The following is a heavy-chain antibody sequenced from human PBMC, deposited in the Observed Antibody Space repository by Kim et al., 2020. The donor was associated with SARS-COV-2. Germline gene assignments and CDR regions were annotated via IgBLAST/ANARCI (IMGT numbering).Heavy chain of an antibody. V-gene: IGHV1-46*01. D-gene: IGHD3-16*01. J-gene: IGHJ4*02. CDR3: ARGDERGSLTGNHFDY. Sequence: KFQGRVTMTRDTSTSTVYMELSSLRSEDTAVYYCARGDERGSLTGNHFDYWGQGTLVTVSS.